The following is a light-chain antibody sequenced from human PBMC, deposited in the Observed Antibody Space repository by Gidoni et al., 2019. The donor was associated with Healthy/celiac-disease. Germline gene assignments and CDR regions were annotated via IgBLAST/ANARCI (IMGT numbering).Light chain of an antibody. CDR3: QTLGTGIRV. V-gene: IGLV4-69*01. CDR2: HNSEGSY. Sequence: QLVLTPSPSASASLGASVKLTCTLSSGPSSYAIEWHQQQPEKGPRYLMKHNSEGSYGTGDRFPGRFSGTSSGAERYLLISSLQSEDEADDYCQTLGTGIRVFGGGTKLTVL. J-gene: IGLJ2*01. CDR1: SGPSSYA.